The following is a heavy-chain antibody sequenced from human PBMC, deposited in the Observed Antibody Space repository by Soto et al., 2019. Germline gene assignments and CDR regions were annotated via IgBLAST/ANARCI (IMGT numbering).Heavy chain of an antibody. J-gene: IGHJ4*02. CDR1: GHTLTELS. V-gene: IGHV1-24*01. CDR2: FDPEDGET. CDR3: AAGGTRWLRSPFDY. Sequence: QVQLLQSGAEVKKPGASVKVSCKVSGHTLTELSMHWVRQAPGRGLEWMGGFDPEDGETIFAQKFQGRVTMTEDTSTDSIYMELTSVSSEDTAVYYCAAGGTRWLRSPFDYWGQGTLVTISS. D-gene: IGHD6-19*01.